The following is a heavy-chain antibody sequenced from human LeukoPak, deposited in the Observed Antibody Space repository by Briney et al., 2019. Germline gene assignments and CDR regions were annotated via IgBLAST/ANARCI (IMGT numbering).Heavy chain of an antibody. CDR1: GFRFSGYA. J-gene: IGHJ5*02. D-gene: IGHD6-13*01. V-gene: IGHV3-30-3*01. CDR2: ISYDGSIK. Sequence: GGSLRLSCAASGFRFSGYAVVWVRHAPGKGLGWVAVISYDGSIKDYADSVKGRFTISRDNSKNTLYLQMDSLRPDDTAVYYCARDPMAAAADRALCDPWGQGTLVTVSS. CDR3: ARDPMAAAADRALCDP.